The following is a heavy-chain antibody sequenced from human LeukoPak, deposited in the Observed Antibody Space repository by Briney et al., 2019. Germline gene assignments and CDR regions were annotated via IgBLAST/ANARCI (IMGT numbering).Heavy chain of an antibody. J-gene: IGHJ4*02. CDR2: ISGGGDST. D-gene: IGHD2-2*02. V-gene: IGHV3-23*01. Sequence: GGSLRLSCAASGFTFSTYTMNWVRQAPGKGLEWVSAISGGGDSTYYADSVRGRFTISRDNSKNTLYLQMNSLRAEDTAVYYCAKKSVPNTPPTFDYWGQGTLVTVSS. CDR1: GFTFSTYT. CDR3: AKKSVPNTPPTFDY.